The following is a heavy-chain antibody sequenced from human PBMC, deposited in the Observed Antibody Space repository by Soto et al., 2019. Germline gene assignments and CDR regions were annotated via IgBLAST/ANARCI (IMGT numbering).Heavy chain of an antibody. J-gene: IGHJ5*02. Sequence: SETLSLTCTVSGGSISSYYWSWIRQPPGKGLEWIGYIYYSGSTNYNPSLKSRVTISVDTSKNQFSLKLSSVTAADTAGYYCARDSFSSLPRGGGFDPWGQGTLVTVSS. D-gene: IGHD3-10*01. V-gene: IGHV4-59*01. CDR3: ARDSFSSLPRGGGFDP. CDR2: IYYSGST. CDR1: GGSISSYY.